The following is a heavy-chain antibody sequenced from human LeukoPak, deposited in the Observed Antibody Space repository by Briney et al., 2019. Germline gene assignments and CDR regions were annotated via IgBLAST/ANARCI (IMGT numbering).Heavy chain of an antibody. V-gene: IGHV3-7*01. CDR3: ARDMYSMSSARGAY. CDR2: IKEDGSEK. CDR1: GFPFSNYW. J-gene: IGHJ4*02. D-gene: IGHD3-10*01. Sequence: GGSLRLSCAASGFPFSNYWMSWVRQAPGKGLEWVANIKEDGSEKNYVDSVKGRFTISRDNAKNSVYLQMNSLRAEDAAVYYCARDMYSMSSARGAYWGQGTLVTVSS.